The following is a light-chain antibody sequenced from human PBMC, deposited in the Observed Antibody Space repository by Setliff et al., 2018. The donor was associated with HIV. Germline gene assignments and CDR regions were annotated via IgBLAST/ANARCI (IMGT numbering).Light chain of an antibody. Sequence: QSALTQPASVSGSPGQSITISCTGTSSDIGGYNYVSWYQQHPGKAPKLMIFEVSNRPSGVSNRFSGSKSANTASLTISGLHAGDEADYYCSSYTSSSTVVFGGGTKVTVL. V-gene: IGLV2-14*01. CDR1: SSDIGGYNY. CDR3: SSYTSSSTVV. CDR2: EVS. J-gene: IGLJ2*01.